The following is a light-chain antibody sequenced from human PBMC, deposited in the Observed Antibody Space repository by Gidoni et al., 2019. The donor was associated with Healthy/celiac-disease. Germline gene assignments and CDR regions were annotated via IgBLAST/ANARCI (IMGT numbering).Light chain of an antibody. CDR1: QTISSY. Sequence: DIQMTQSPFSQSASVGDRVTITCRASQTISSYLNSYQQKPRKAPQLLVYAAFSLASGVPSRFSGSGCGTSFSLTISSLPPEDFATYYYQQSYSPPLTFGQGTRLEIK. CDR3: QQSYSPPLT. CDR2: AAF. J-gene: IGKJ5*01. V-gene: IGKV1-39*01.